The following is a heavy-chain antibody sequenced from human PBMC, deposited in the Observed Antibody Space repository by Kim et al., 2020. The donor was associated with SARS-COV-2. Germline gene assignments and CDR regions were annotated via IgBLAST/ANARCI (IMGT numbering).Heavy chain of an antibody. CDR1: GFTFSSYA. V-gene: IGHV3-23*01. Sequence: GGSLRLSCAASGFTFSSYAMSWVRQAPGKGLEWVSAISGSGGSTYYADSVKGRFTISRDNSKNTLYLQMNSLRAEDTAVYYCAKGSTGDRGVIAVAARYWGQGTLVTVSS. CDR3: AKGSTGDRGVIAVAARY. D-gene: IGHD6-19*01. J-gene: IGHJ4*02. CDR2: ISGSGGST.